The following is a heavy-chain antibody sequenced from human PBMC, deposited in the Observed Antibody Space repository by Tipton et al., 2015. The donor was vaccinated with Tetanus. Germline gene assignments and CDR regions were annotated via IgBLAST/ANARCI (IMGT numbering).Heavy chain of an antibody. V-gene: IGHV3-33*01. D-gene: IGHD2-15*01. Sequence: SLRLSCAASGFIFSSYGIHWVRQAPGKGLEWVAVSWYDGTDKYYADSVKGRFTISRDNSKNPLYLQMNSLRAEDTAVNYCAREADCSGGRCFSGGFDNWGQGTQVAVSS. CDR2: SWYDGTDK. CDR3: AREADCSGGRCFSGGFDN. CDR1: GFIFSSYG. J-gene: IGHJ4*02.